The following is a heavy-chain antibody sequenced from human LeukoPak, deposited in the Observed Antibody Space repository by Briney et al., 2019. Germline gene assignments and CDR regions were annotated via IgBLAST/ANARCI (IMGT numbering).Heavy chain of an antibody. D-gene: IGHD3-22*01. J-gene: IGHJ4*02. V-gene: IGHV3-23*01. CDR3: AKDRPLNYDSGTSMIDY. Sequence: GGSLRPSCAASGFTFRSYAMSWVRQAPGKGLEWVSTISGSGGSAYYADSVKGRFTISRDNSKDTLYVQMNSLTAEDTAVYYCAKDRPLNYDSGTSMIDYWGQGTLVTVSS. CDR2: ISGSGGSA. CDR1: GFTFRSYA.